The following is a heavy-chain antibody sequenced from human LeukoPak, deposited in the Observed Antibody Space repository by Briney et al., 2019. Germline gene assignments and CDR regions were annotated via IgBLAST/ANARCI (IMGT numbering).Heavy chain of an antibody. CDR2: IYHSGST. Sequence: SETLSLTCTVSGGSISSSNYYWGWIRQPPGKGLEWIGTIYHSGSTYYNPSLKSRISTSVDTSKNQFSLKLRSVTAADTAVYYCARPTSKLGSFDYWGQGTLVTVSS. D-gene: IGHD2/OR15-2a*01. CDR1: GGSISSSNYY. V-gene: IGHV4-39*01. CDR3: ARPTSKLGSFDY. J-gene: IGHJ4*02.